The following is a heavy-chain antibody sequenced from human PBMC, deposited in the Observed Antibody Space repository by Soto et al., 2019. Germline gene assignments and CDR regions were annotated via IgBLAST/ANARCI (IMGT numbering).Heavy chain of an antibody. CDR1: GSSFTSYW. V-gene: IGHV5-51*01. J-gene: IGHJ4*02. Sequence: GESLMISCKGSGSSFTSYWIGWVRQIHVKGLEKMGIIYPGYSDTRYSQTFQGQVTILADKFFSTAYLQLSSLKASDTAMYYCARHDGSPSYYFDYWGQGTL. CDR2: IYPGYSDT. CDR3: ARHDGSPSYYFDY. D-gene: IGHD6-13*01.